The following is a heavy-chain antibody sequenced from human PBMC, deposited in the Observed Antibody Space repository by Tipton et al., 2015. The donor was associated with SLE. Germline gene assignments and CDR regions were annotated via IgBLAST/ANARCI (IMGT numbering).Heavy chain of an antibody. CDR3: AKDMEDIVGGAVDY. CDR1: GFTFGDYA. J-gene: IGHJ4*02. V-gene: IGHV3-49*04. Sequence: SLRLSCTASGFTFGDYAVSWVRQDPGKGLEWVGFIRTKPYGRTTEYAASVQGRFTIASDDSRSIAYLQLSSLRAEDTALYYCAKDMEDIVGGAVDYWGQGTLVTVSS. CDR2: IRTKPYGRTT. D-gene: IGHD2-15*01.